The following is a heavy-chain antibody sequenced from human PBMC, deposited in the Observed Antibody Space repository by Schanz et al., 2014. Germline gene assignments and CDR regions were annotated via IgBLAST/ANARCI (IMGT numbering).Heavy chain of an antibody. V-gene: IGHV3-23*01. CDR2: ISGSGGST. Sequence: EVQLLESGGGLVQPGGSLRLSCAASGFTFSSYAMSWVRQSPGKGLEWVSAISGSGGSTYYADSVKGRFTISRDNSKNTVHLQMNSLRAEDTAVYYGARKVVATIGGYYDHWGQGTLVTVSS. D-gene: IGHD5-12*01. CDR3: ARKVVATIGGYYDH. CDR1: GFTFSSYA. J-gene: IGHJ4*02.